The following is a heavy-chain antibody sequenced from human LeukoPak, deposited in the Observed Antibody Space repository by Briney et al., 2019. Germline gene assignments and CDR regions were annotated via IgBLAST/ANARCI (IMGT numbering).Heavy chain of an antibody. CDR2: ISGSGGST. CDR3: AKSTSEVCWGPFDY. D-gene: IGHD7-27*01. Sequence: GGSLRLSCAASGFTVSSNYMSWVRQAPGKGLEWVSAISGSGGSTYYADSVKGRFTISRDNSKNTLYLQMNSLRAEDTAVYYCAKSTSEVCWGPFDYWGQGTLVTVSS. J-gene: IGHJ4*02. CDR1: GFTVSSNY. V-gene: IGHV3-23*01.